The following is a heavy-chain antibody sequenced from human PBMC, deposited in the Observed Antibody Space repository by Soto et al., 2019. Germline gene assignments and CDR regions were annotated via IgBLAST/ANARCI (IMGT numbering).Heavy chain of an antibody. CDR3: ARHVNWNYGYYIDV. V-gene: IGHV4-39*01. CDR1: GGSIRSDSYY. D-gene: IGHD1-1*01. J-gene: IGHJ6*03. Sequence: QLQLQESGPGLVKPSETLSLTCTVSGGSIRSDSYYWGWIRQPPGKGLEWIGSIHDSGSAYYNASLNSLLTMSIGTSKTHLALKLTSVNAADTPLYYCARHVNWNYGYYIDVWGKGTTVTVSS. CDR2: IHDSGSA.